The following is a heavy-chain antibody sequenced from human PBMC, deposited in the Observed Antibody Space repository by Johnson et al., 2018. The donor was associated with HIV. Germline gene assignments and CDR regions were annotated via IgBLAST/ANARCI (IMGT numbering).Heavy chain of an antibody. CDR1: GFAFSACY. D-gene: IGHD1-26*01. J-gene: IGHJ3*02. Sequence: QVQPVESGGGLVKPGGSLRLSCAASGFAFSACYMSWIRQAPGKGLEWISYISSSDSTIYYADSVKGRFTISRDNANNSLYLQMNSLRAEDTAVYYCARDSERGFDIWGQGTMVTVSS. CDR2: ISSSDSTI. CDR3: ARDSERGFDI. V-gene: IGHV3-11*04.